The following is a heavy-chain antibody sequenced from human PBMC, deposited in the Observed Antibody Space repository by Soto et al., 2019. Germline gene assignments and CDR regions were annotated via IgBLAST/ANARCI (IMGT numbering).Heavy chain of an antibody. J-gene: IGHJ3*02. D-gene: IGHD6-13*01. V-gene: IGHV4-39*01. CDR3: ARHKYSSSWYEASDAFDI. Sequence: QLQLQESGPGLVKPSETLSLTCTVSGGSISSSSYYWGWIRQPPGKGLGWIGGFYYSGSTYYNPSLKSLVTISVDTSKNQFSLKLSSVTAADTAVYYCARHKYSSSWYEASDAFDIWGQGTMVTVSS. CDR2: FYYSGST. CDR1: GGSISSSSYY.